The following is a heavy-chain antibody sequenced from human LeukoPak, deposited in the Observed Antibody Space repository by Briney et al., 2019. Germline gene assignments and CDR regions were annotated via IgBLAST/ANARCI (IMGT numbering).Heavy chain of an antibody. Sequence: PSETLSLTCAVYGGSFSGYYWSWIRQPPGKGLEWIGEINHSGSTNYNPSLKSRVTISVDTSKNQFSLKLSSVTAADTAVYYCARQGPPEGVFDYWGQGTLVTVSS. CDR2: INHSGST. D-gene: IGHD1-14*01. J-gene: IGHJ4*02. CDR3: ARQGPPEGVFDY. CDR1: GGSFSGYY. V-gene: IGHV4-34*01.